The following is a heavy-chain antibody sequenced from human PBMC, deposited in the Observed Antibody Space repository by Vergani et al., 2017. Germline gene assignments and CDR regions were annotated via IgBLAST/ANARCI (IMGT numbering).Heavy chain of an antibody. Sequence: EVQLVPSGAEVKKPGESLKISCKGSGYSFTSYWIGWVRQMPGKGLEWMGIIYPGDSDTRYSPSFQGQVTISADKSISTAYLQWSSLKASDTAMYYCARYRELRYFDLPMDVWGKGTTVTVSS. D-gene: IGHD3-9*01. CDR1: GYSFTSYW. CDR2: IYPGDSDT. J-gene: IGHJ6*04. CDR3: ARYRELRYFDLPMDV. V-gene: IGHV5-51*01.